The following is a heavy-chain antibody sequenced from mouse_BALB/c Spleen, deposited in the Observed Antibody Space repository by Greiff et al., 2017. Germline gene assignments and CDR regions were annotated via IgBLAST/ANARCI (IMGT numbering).Heavy chain of an antibody. CDR3: ARPYTATDWFAY. V-gene: IGHV2-9*02. CDR1: GFSLTSYG. D-gene: IGHD1-2*01. CDR2: IWAGGST. J-gene: IGHJ3*01. Sequence: QVQLQQSGPGLVQPSQSLSITCTVSGFSLTSYGVHWVRQSPGKGLEWLGVIWAGGSTNYNSALMSRLSISKDNSKSQVFLKMNSLQTDDTAMYYCARPYTATDWFAYWGQGTLVTVSA.